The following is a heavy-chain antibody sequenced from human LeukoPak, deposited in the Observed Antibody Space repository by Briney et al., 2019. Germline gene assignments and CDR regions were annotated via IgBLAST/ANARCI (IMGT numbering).Heavy chain of an antibody. CDR3: ARDRRPAINRFDP. CDR1: GYTFTGYY. CDR2: INPNSGGT. V-gene: IGHV1-2*02. Sequence: ASVKVSCKASGYTFTGYYMHWVRQAPGQGLEWMGWINPNSGGTNYAQKFQGRVTMTRDTSISTAYMELSRLRSDDTAVYYCARDRRPAINRFDPWGQGTLVTVSS. J-gene: IGHJ5*02. D-gene: IGHD2-2*02.